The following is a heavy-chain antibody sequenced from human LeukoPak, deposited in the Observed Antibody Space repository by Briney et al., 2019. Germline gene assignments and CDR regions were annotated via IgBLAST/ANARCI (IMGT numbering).Heavy chain of an antibody. CDR2: IASDGSRA. J-gene: IGHJ4*02. Sequence: GGSLRLSCAGSGFTFGGYGMHWVRQAPGKGLEWVSVIASDGSRAFYADSVKGRFTISRDNSKNTMSVQMDSLRAEDTAVYYCARYNDDHFYYWGQGTLVTVPS. V-gene: IGHV3-30*12. CDR1: GFTFGGYG. CDR3: ARYNDDHFYY. D-gene: IGHD3-3*01.